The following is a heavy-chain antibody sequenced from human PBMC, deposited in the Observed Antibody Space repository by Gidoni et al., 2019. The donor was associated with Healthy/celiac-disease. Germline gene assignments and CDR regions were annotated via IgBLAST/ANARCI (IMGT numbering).Heavy chain of an antibody. V-gene: IGHV3-21*01. Sequence: EVQLVESGGGLVKPGGSLRLSCAASGFTFSSYSMNWVRQAPGKGLEWVSSISSSSSYIYYADSVKGRFTISRDNAKNSLYLQMNSLRAEDTAVYYCARVGYSAPFSPAVGTIDYWGQGTLVTVSS. CDR2: ISSSSSYI. CDR3: ARVGYSAPFSPAVGTIDY. CDR1: GFTFSSYS. J-gene: IGHJ4*02. D-gene: IGHD6-13*01.